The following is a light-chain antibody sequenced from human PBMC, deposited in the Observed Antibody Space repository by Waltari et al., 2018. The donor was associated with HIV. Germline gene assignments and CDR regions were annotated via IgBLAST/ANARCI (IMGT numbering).Light chain of an antibody. J-gene: IGKJ5*01. Sequence: EIVLTQSPVTLSLSPGETGTLSCGARQGVTTQYLAWYQLRPGLAPMLIIYDISYRATGIPARFSGSGSGTDFTLTISGLEPENFGLYFCQHFGVSPPVTFGRGTRLEI. CDR3: QHFGVSPPVT. CDR2: DIS. V-gene: IGKV3D-20*01. CDR1: QGVTTQY.